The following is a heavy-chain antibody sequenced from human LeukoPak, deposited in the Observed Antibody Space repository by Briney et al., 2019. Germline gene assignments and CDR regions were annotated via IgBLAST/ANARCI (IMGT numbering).Heavy chain of an antibody. CDR1: GFTFSSYG. CDR2: ISYDGSNK. D-gene: IGHD3-3*01. J-gene: IGHJ4*02. Sequence: PGGSLRLSCAASGFTFSSYGMHWVRQAPGKGLEWVAVISYDGSNKYYADSVKSRFTISRDNPKNTLLLQMNSLRAEDTAVYYCARGSTISSSFYFDNRGEGTLVTVSS. CDR3: ARGSTISSSFYFDN. V-gene: IGHV3-30*03.